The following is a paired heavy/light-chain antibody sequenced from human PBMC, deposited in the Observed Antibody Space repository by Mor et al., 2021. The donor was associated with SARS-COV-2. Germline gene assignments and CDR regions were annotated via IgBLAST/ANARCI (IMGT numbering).Heavy chain of an antibody. D-gene: IGHD3-22*01. CDR1: GYNFTRYG. CDR2: ISVSLGNT. V-gene: IGHV1-18*04. Sequence: QVLLVQSGGDVKRPGASVKVSCKTSGYNFTRYGVAWVRQAPGQGLEWIGWISVSLGNTNLVQDLRGRLTLTTDSSATTVHMELGNLRSGDTGTYYCVRDLGYDSDPSYYSRDLAHWGQGTMVTISS. J-gene: IGHJ4*02. CDR3: VRDLGYDSDPSYYSRDLAH.
Light chain of an antibody. Sequence: NVLTQSPGTLALAPGERATLSCWASQSVNGKFLAWFQKKPGQAPRLLIHGASKRAAGISDRFSGSGSGTDFTLTISRLQPEDVAVYYCQQFETSPTFGQGTKVHLK. J-gene: IGKJ1*01. V-gene: IGKV3-20*01. CDR2: GAS. CDR3: QQFETSPT. CDR1: QSVNGKF.